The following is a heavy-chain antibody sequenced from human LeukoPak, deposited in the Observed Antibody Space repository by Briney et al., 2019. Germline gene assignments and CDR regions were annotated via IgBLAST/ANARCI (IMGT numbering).Heavy chain of an antibody. J-gene: IGHJ4*02. CDR2: INPNSGGT. D-gene: IGHD3-3*01. CDR3: ARKRPTMDGFDC. CDR1: GYTFTGYY. V-gene: IGHV1-2*02. Sequence: ASVKVSCKASGYTFTGYYMHWVRQAPGQGLEWMGWINPNSGGTNYAQKFQGRVTMTRDTSISTAYMELSRLRSDDTAVYYCARKRPTMDGFDCWGQGTLVTVSS.